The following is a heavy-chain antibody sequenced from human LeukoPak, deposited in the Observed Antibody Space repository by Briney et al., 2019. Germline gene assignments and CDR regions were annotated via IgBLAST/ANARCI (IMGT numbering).Heavy chain of an antibody. CDR3: AGVAPNYCGNDCYLFDS. V-gene: IGHV4-59*01. CDR2: IYYSGST. CDR1: GSSISNYY. J-gene: IGHJ4*02. D-gene: IGHD2-21*02. Sequence: SETLSLTCTVSGSSISNYYWSWIRQPPGKGLEWIGYIYYSGSTDYNPSLTSRLTISVDTSKNQFSLKLTSVTAADTAVYYCAGVAPNYCGNDCYLFDSWGQGTLITVSS.